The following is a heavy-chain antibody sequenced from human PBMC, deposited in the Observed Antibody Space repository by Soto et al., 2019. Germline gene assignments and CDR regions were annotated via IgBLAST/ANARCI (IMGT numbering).Heavy chain of an antibody. CDR2: IIPIFGTA. CDR1: GGTFSSYA. D-gene: IGHD2-2*01. CDR3: AREVYCSSTSCYGRYYYYGMAV. V-gene: IGHV1-69*13. Sequence: SVKVSCKASGGTFSSYAISWVRQAPGQGLEWMGGIIPIFGTANYAQKFQGRVTITADESTSTAYMELSSLRSEDTAVYYCAREVYCSSTSCYGRYYYYGMAVWGQGTPATVS. J-gene: IGHJ6*02.